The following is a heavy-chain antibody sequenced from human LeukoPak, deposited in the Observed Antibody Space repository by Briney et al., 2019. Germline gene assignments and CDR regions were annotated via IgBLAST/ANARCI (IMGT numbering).Heavy chain of an antibody. CDR3: ARGYCYDSSGYPGDY. CDR1: GCTFDDYG. Sequence: GGSLVLSWAASGCTFDDYGMSWVRQAPGKGLEWDSGINWYGGRTGYADSVKGRFTISRDNAKNSLYLQMNRMRAEDTALYYCARGYCYDSSGYPGDYWGQGTLVTVSS. J-gene: IGHJ4*02. D-gene: IGHD3-22*01. V-gene: IGHV3-20*04. CDR2: INWYGGRT.